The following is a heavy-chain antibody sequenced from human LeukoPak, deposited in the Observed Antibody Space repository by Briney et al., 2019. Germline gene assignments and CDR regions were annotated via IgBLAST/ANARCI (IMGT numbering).Heavy chain of an antibody. V-gene: IGHV1-18*01. CDR1: GYTFTSYG. Sequence: ASVKVSCKASGYTFTSYGISWVRQAPGQGLEWMGWISAYNGNTNYAQKLQGRVTMTTDTSTSTPYMELRSLRSDDTAVYYCARVLAAAAPGLDYWGQGTLVTVSS. CDR2: ISAYNGNT. D-gene: IGHD6-13*01. J-gene: IGHJ4*02. CDR3: ARVLAAAAPGLDY.